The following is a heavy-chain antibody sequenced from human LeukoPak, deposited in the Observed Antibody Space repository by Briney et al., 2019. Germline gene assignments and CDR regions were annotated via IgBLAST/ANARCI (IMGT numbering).Heavy chain of an antibody. V-gene: IGHV3-23*01. CDR2: ISDSGGRT. J-gene: IGHJ4*02. CDR1: GFTFSTYA. D-gene: IGHD4-23*01. Sequence: PGGSLRPSCAASGFTFSTYAVNWVRQAPGKGLEWVSSISDSGGRTYYADSVKGRFTISRDNSKNTLYLQMNSLRAEDTAMYYCAKGPVGRNPPYYFDYWGQGTLVTVSS. CDR3: AKGPVGRNPPYYFDY.